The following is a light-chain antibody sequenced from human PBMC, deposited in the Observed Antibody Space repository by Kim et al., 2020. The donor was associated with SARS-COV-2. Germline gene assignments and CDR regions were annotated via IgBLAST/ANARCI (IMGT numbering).Light chain of an antibody. CDR2: QDT. CDR1: KLGDKH. J-gene: IGLJ3*02. CDR3: QAWDSGSVV. V-gene: IGLV3-1*01. Sequence: SYELTQPPSVSVSPGQTASIACSGDKLGDKHACWYQQKPGQSPVLVIYQDTKRPSGIPERFSGHNSGNTATLTISGTQAMDEADYYCQAWDSGSVVFGGGTQLTVL.